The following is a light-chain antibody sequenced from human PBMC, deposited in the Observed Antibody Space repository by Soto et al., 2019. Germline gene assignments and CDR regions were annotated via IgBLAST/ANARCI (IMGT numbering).Light chain of an antibody. CDR2: GAS. V-gene: IGKV3-20*01. CDR1: QSVSSSY. Sequence: IVLTQSPGTLSLSPGERATLSCRASQSVSSSYLAWYQQKPGQAPRLLIYGASSRATGIPDRFSGSGSGTDFTLTISSLEPEDFAVDYCQQYCTSPPGTFGQGNKVEIK. CDR3: QQYCTSPPGT. J-gene: IGKJ1*01.